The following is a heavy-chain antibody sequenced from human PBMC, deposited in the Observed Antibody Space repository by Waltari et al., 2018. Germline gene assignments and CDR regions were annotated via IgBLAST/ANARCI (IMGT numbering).Heavy chain of an antibody. CDR1: GEPFSGYY. CDR3: ARDARDWEAVANTYFDS. J-gene: IGHJ4*02. Sequence: QVQLQQWGAGLLTPSETLSLTCAVYGEPFSGYYWRWIRQPPGKGLEWIGEVDHSGSANYSPSLKSRATISVDTSKKQFSLTLTSVTAADTAVYYCARDARDWEAVANTYFDSWGQGTLVAVSS. D-gene: IGHD6-19*01. CDR2: VDHSGSA. V-gene: IGHV4-34*02.